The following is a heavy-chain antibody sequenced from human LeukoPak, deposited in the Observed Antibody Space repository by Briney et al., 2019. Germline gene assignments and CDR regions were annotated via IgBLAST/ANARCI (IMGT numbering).Heavy chain of an antibody. D-gene: IGHD3-3*01. CDR2: IKEDGSKK. V-gene: IGHV3-7*01. Sequence: GGSLRLSCAASGFTFSNYWMSWVPQAPGKGLEWVANIKEDGSKKYYVDSVKGRFTISRDNAKNSLYLQMNSLRAEDTAVYYCARDEPYYDFWSGYSNNWFDPWGQGTTVTVSS. CDR3: ARDEPYYDFWSGYSNNWFDP. J-gene: IGHJ5*02. CDR1: GFTFSNYW.